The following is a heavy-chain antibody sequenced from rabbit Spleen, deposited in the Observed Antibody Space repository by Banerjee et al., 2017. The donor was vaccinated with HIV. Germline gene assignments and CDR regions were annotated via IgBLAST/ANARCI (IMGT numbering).Heavy chain of an antibody. J-gene: IGHJ4*01. CDR2: IDTGSSGFT. V-gene: IGHV1S40*01. CDR1: GVSFSSSYY. Sequence: QSLEESGGDLVKPGASLTLTCTASGVSFSSSYYMCWVRQAPGKGLEWIACIDTGSSGFTYFASWAKGRFTISKTSSTTVTLQVTSLTAADTATYFCARDLAGAIGWNFYLWGQGTLVTVS. D-gene: IGHD4-1*01. CDR3: ARDLAGAIGWNFYL.